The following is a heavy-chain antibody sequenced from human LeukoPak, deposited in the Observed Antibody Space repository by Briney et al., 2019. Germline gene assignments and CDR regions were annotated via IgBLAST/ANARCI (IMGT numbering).Heavy chain of an antibody. CDR2: MDPNSGNT. CDR3: ARGGGDGYNFIPY. D-gene: IGHD5-24*01. J-gene: IGHJ4*02. CDR1: GYTFTNYD. Sequence: ASVRVSCKASGYTFTNYDINWVRQATGQGLEWMGWMDPNSGNTGYAQKFQGRVTITRNTSISTAYMELSSLRSEDTAVYYCARGGGDGYNFIPYWGQGTLVTVSS. V-gene: IGHV1-8*03.